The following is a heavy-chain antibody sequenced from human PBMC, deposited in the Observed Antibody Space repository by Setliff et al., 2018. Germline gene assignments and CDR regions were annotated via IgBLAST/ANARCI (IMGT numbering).Heavy chain of an antibody. D-gene: IGHD3-10*01. CDR3: ARSSNYYDSASRAEYFQH. V-gene: IGHV4-31*03. CDR2: IYNSGDT. Sequence: SETLSLTCTVSGASISSGGYYWSWIRQLPGKGPEWIGYIYNSGDTYYKPSLRSRVSISVDTSKNQFSLRLSSVTAADTAVYYCARSSNYYDSASRAEYFQHWGQGTLVTVSS. CDR1: GASISSGGYY. J-gene: IGHJ1*01.